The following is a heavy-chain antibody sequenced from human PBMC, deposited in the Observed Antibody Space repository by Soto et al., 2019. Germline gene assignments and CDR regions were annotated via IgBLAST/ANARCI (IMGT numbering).Heavy chain of an antibody. CDR1: GYTFTDAY. CDR2: INPKNGGT. J-gene: IGHJ4*02. CDR3: AREEGTELDF. D-gene: IGHD1-7*01. V-gene: IGHV1-2*02. Sequence: QVRLVQSGAEVKKPGASVKVTCKPSGYTFTDAYIHWVRQAPGQGLEWLGWINPKNGGTNYAQKFQGRVTMTRDTSSRTAFMELSSLNSSDTAVYYCAREEGTELDFWGQGTLVTVSS.